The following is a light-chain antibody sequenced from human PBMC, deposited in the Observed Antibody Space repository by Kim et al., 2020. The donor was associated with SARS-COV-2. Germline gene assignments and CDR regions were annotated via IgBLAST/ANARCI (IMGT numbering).Light chain of an antibody. CDR1: QSVGSH. V-gene: IGKV3-11*01. J-gene: IGKJ4*01. CDR2: DTS. Sequence: LSLSPGESATLACRASQSVGSHFAWYQQKPGQAPRLLIYDTSDRAPGIPARFSGSGSGTDFTLTISSLEPEDFAVYYCQQRSTWPVFGGGTKVEIK. CDR3: QQRSTWPV.